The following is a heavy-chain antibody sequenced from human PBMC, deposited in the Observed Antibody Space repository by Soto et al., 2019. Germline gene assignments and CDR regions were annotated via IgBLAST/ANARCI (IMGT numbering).Heavy chain of an antibody. V-gene: IGHV1-69*13. CDR3: ARVSVQLWLLDY. J-gene: IGHJ4*02. CDR1: GGTCSMYA. CDR2: IIPIFGTA. D-gene: IGHD5-18*01. Sequence: SVKVSCKASGGTCSMYAISCVLQAPGQGLEWMGGIIPIFGTANYAQKFQGRVTITADESTSTAYMELSSLRSEDTAVYYCARVSVQLWLLDYWGQGTLVTVSS.